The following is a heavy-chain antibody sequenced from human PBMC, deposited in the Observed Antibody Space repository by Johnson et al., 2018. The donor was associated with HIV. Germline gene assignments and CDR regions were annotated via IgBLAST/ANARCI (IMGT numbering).Heavy chain of an antibody. V-gene: IGHV3-30*14. J-gene: IGHJ3*02. D-gene: IGHD5-24*01. CDR3: AKSKLQFLAPDAFDI. CDR1: GFTFSSYA. Sequence: QVQLVESGGGLVQPGGSLRLSYAASGFTFSSYAMHWVRLAPGKGLEWVAVILYDGSDKYYADSVKGRFTISRDSSKNTLYLQIDTLKAEDTAIYYCAKSKLQFLAPDAFDIWGQGTMVTVSS. CDR2: ILYDGSDK.